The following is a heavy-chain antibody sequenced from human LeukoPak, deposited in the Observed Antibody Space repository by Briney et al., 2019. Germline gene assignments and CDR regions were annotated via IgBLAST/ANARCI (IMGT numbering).Heavy chain of an antibody. V-gene: IGHV4-31*03. J-gene: IGHJ4*02. CDR2: IYYSGST. Sequence: SETLSLTCTVSGGSISSDNYYWSWIRQHPGKGLEWIGYIYYSGSTYYNPSLESRVTISVDTSKNQFSLKLSSVTAADTAVYYCARVARVAAPYFDYWGQGTLVTVSS. CDR1: GGSISSDNYY. D-gene: IGHD6-13*01. CDR3: ARVARVAAPYFDY.